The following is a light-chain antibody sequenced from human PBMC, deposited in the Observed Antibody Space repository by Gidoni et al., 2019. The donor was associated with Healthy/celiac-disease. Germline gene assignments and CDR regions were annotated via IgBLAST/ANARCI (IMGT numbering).Light chain of an antibody. CDR3: SSYTSSSTDVV. V-gene: IGLV2-14*01. CDR1: SSDVGGYNY. J-gene: IGLJ2*01. CDR2: EVS. Sequence: QSALTQPASVSGYTGQQTTISCTGTSSDVGGYNYVSCYQQHPGNAPKLMIYEVSNRPSGVSNRFSGSKSGNTASLTISGLQAEDEADYYCSSYTSSSTDVVFGGGTKLTVL.